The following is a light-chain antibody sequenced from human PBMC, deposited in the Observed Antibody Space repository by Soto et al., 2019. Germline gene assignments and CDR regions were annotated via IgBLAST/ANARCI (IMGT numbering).Light chain of an antibody. CDR1: QSISSW. J-gene: IGKJ1*01. CDR2: KAS. CDR3: QQYNSDPWT. Sequence: DIQMTQSPSTLSASVGDRVTTTCRASQSISSWLAWYQQKPGKAPKLLNYKASSLESGVPSRFSGSGSGTEFTLTISSLQPDDFATYYCQQYNSDPWTFGQGTNVDIK. V-gene: IGKV1-5*03.